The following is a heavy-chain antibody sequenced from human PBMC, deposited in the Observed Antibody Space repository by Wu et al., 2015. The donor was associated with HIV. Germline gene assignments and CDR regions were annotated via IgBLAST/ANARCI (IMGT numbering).Heavy chain of an antibody. CDR2: INPSGGST. CDR1: GYTFTSYY. J-gene: IGHJ4*02. CDR3: ARGGGSYYPENIFDY. Sequence: QVQLVQSGAEVKKPGASVKVSCRASGYTFTSYYMHWVRQAPGQGLEWMGIINPSGGSTSYAQKFQGRVTMTRDTSTSTVYMELSSLRSEDTAVYYCARGGGSYYPENIFDYWGQGTLVTVSS. V-gene: IGHV1-46*01. D-gene: IGHD1-26*01.